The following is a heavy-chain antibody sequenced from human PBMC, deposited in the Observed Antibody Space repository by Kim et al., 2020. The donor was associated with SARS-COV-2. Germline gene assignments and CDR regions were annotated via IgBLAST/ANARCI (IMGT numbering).Heavy chain of an antibody. CDR2: ISSVSGIT. Sequence: GGSLRLSCAASGFTFSGYSMNWIRQPPGKGLEWVAYISSVSGITYYADSVKGRVTISRDNAKKSLYLQMNSLRDEDTAVYYCARELYCTNGVWSYHHFGMDVWGPGTPVTVSS. V-gene: IGHV3-48*02. J-gene: IGHJ6*02. CDR3: ARELYCTNGVWSYHHFGMDV. D-gene: IGHD2-8*01. CDR1: GFTFSGYS.